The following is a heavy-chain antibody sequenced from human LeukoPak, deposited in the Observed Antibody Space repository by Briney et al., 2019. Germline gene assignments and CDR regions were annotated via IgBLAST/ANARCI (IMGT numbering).Heavy chain of an antibody. CDR1: GGTFSSYA. CDR3: ARGDSYCSGGSCYLDY. V-gene: IGHV1-69*05. CDR2: IIPIFGTA. J-gene: IGHJ4*02. Sequence: GASVKVSCKASGGTFSSYAISWVRQAPGQGLEWMGGIIPIFGTANYAQKFQGRVTITTDESTSTAYMELSSLRSEDTAVYYCARGDSYCSGGSCYLDYWGQGTLVTVSS. D-gene: IGHD2-15*01.